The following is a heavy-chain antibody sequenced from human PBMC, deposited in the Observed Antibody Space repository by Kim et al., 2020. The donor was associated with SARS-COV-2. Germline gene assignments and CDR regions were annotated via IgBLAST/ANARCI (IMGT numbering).Heavy chain of an antibody. CDR3: AKDILIAVAGTFHYYYGMDV. J-gene: IGHJ6*02. CDR2: ISYDGSNK. CDR1: GFTFSSYA. Sequence: GGSLRLSCAASGFTFSSYAMHWVRQAPGKGLEWVAVISYDGSNKYYADSVKGRFTISRDNSKNTLYLQMNSLRAEDTAVYYCAKDILIAVAGTFHYYYGMDVWGQGTRVTDSS. D-gene: IGHD6-19*01. V-gene: IGHV3-30*04.